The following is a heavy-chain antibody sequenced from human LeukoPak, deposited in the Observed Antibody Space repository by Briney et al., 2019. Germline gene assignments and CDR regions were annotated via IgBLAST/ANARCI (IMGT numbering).Heavy chain of an antibody. J-gene: IGHJ3*02. D-gene: IGHD2-2*01. V-gene: IGHV4-39*07. CDR2: IYYSGNT. CDR1: GGSISSSSYY. CDR3: ARESRVDDAFDI. Sequence: SETLSLTCTVSGGSISSSSYYWGWIRQPPGKGLEWIGSIYYSGNTYYNPSLKSRVTISGDTSKNQFSLKLSSVTAADTAVYYCARESRVDDAFDIWGQGTMVTVSS.